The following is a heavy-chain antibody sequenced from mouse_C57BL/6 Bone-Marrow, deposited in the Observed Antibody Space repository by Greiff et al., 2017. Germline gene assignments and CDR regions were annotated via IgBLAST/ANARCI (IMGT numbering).Heavy chain of an antibody. CDR3: ARSRGKPHYYAMDY. V-gene: IGHV14-4*01. CDR1: GFNIKDDY. CDR2: IDPENGDT. J-gene: IGHJ4*01. Sequence: EVQLQQSGAELVRPGASVKLSCTASGFNIKDDYMHWVKQRPEQGLEWIGWIDPENGDTEYASKFQGKATITADTSSNTAYLQLSSLTSEDSAVYYCARSRGKPHYYAMDYWGQGTSVTVSS. D-gene: IGHD2-1*01.